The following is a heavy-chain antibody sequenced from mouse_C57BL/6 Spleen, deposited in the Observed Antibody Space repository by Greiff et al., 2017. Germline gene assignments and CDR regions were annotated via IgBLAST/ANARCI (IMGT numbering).Heavy chain of an antibody. CDR3: ARGDGIYFDY. J-gene: IGHJ2*01. CDR1: GYTFTSYW. D-gene: IGHD2-1*01. CDR2: IDPSDSET. Sequence: VQLQQPGAELVRPGSSVKLSCKASGYTFTSYWMHWVKQRPIQGLEWIGNIDPSDSETHYNQKFKDKATLTVDKSSSTAYMQLSSLTSEDAAVYYCARGDGIYFDYWGQGTTLTVSS. V-gene: IGHV1-52*01.